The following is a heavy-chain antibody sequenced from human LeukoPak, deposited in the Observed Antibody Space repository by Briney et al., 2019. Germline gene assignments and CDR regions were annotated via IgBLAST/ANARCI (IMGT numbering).Heavy chain of an antibody. D-gene: IGHD4-17*01. Sequence: GRSLRLSCEASGFTFSTYGMHWVRQAPGKGLEWAAVIWYDGSNKNYADSVKGRFTISRDNSKNTLYLQMNSLRAEDTAVYYCARGGRTTWHGMDVWGQGTTVTVSS. CDR2: IWYDGSNK. J-gene: IGHJ6*02. V-gene: IGHV3-33*01. CDR3: ARGGRTTWHGMDV. CDR1: GFTFSTYG.